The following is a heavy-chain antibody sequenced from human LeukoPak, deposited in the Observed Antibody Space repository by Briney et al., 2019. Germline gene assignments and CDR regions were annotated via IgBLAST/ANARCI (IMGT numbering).Heavy chain of an antibody. D-gene: IGHD3-10*01. Sequence: SVKVSCKASGGTFSSYATSWVRQAPGQGLEWMGRIIPILGIANYAQKFQGRVTITADKSTSTAYMELSSLRSEDTAVYYCARDLRMVRGVFDYGMDVWGQGTTVTVSS. CDR2: IIPILGIA. J-gene: IGHJ6*02. CDR1: GGTFSSYA. V-gene: IGHV1-69*04. CDR3: ARDLRMVRGVFDYGMDV.